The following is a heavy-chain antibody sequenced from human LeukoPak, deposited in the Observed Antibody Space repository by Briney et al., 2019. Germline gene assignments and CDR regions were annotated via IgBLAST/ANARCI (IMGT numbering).Heavy chain of an antibody. CDR2: ISSSSSYI. J-gene: IGHJ4*02. D-gene: IGHD6-13*01. CDR1: GFTFSSYG. Sequence: GGSLRLPCAASGFTFSSYGMHWVRQAPGKGLEWVSSISSSSSYIYYADSVKGRFTISRDNAKNSLYLQMNSLRAEDTAVYYCARERAASSSWYVLDYWGQGTLVTVSS. V-gene: IGHV3-21*01. CDR3: ARERAASSSWYVLDY.